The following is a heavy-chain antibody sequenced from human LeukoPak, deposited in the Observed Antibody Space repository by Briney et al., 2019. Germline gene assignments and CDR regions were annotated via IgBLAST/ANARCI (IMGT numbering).Heavy chain of an antibody. V-gene: IGHV3-21*01. CDR1: GFTFSSYS. CDR2: ITPGSSYI. Sequence: KSGGSLRLSCAASGFTFSSYSMNWVRQAPGKGLEWVSSITPGSSYIYYADSVKGRFTISRDNAKNSLYLQMNSLRAEDTAVYYCARASLGAAAGTCFDYWGQGTLVTVSS. CDR3: ARASLGAAAGTCFDY. D-gene: IGHD6-13*01. J-gene: IGHJ4*02.